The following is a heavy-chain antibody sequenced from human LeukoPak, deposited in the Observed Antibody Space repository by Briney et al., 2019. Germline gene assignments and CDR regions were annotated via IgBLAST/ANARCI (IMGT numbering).Heavy chain of an antibody. CDR2: IKQDGSAK. V-gene: IGHV3-7*04. CDR1: GFTFSDYY. CDR3: ARWGGGFDY. J-gene: IGHJ4*02. D-gene: IGHD3-16*01. Sequence: GGSLRLSCEASGFTFSDYYMSWVRQAPGKGLEWVANIKQDGSAKYYGDSVEGRFTISRDNAKNSLYLQMNSLRAEDTAVYYCARWGGGFDYWGQGTLVTVSS.